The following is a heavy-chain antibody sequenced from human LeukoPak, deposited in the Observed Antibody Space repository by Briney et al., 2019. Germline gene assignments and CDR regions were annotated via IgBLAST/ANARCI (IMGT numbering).Heavy chain of an antibody. Sequence: PSETLSLTCTVSGGSISSSSYYWSWIRQPAGKGLEWIGRIYTSGSTNYNPSLKSRVTMSVDTSKNQFSLKLSSVTAADTAVYYCARDYNWGFNYWGQGTLVTVSS. CDR3: ARDYNWGFNY. J-gene: IGHJ4*02. CDR1: GGSISSSSYY. V-gene: IGHV4-61*02. D-gene: IGHD7-27*01. CDR2: IYTSGST.